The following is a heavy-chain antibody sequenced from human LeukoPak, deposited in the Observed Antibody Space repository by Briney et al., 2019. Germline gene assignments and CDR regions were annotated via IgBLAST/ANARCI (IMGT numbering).Heavy chain of an antibody. D-gene: IGHD6-6*01. V-gene: IGHV3-23*01. CDR3: AKGGLAARYPGIGAFDI. CDR1: GFTFSSYA. CDR2: ISGSGGST. J-gene: IGHJ3*02. Sequence: AGGSLRLSCAASGFTFSSYAMSWVRQAPGKGLEWVSAISGSGGSTYYADSVKGRFTISRDNSKNTLYLQMNSLRAEDTAVYYCAKGGLAARYPGIGAFDIWGQGTMVTVSS.